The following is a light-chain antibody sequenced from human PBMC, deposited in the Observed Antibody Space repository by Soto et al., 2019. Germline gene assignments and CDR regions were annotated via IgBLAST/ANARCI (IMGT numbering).Light chain of an antibody. CDR1: SGDVGGYNF. CDR2: DVT. V-gene: IGLV2-14*01. CDR3: CSYASSTSYV. Sequence: QSALTQPASVSGSPGQSITISCTGTSGDVGGYNFVSWYQQYPGKAPKLMIHDVTARPSGVSIRFSGSKSGTTASLTISGLQPEDEADYYCCSYASSTSYVFGTGTKVPS. J-gene: IGLJ1*01.